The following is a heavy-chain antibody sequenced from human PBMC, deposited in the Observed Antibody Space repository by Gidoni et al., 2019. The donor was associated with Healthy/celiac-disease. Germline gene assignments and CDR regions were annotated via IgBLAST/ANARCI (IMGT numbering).Heavy chain of an antibody. CDR2: ISSSSSTI. Sequence: QVQLVESGGGLVKPGGSLRLSHAASAFTFSDHSLSWIRQAPGKGREWVSYISSSSSTIYYADSVKGRFTISRDNAKNSLYLQMNSLRAEDTAVYYCAREAGYCSGGSCNGVAFDIWGQGTMVTVSS. CDR1: AFTFSDHS. D-gene: IGHD2-15*01. J-gene: IGHJ3*02. V-gene: IGHV3-11*01. CDR3: AREAGYCSGGSCNGVAFDI.